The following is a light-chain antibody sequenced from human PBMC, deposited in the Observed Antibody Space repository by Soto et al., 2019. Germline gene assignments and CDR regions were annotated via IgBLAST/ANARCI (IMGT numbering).Light chain of an antibody. CDR1: QIIGRW. CDR3: QQYNSYWT. Sequence: DIQMTQSPSTLSASVGDRVTITCRASQIIGRWLAWYQQKPGKAPKVLIYDASTLKSGVPSRFSGSGSGTDFTLTISSLQPDDFAIYYCQQYNSYWTFGQGTKVDIK. CDR2: DAS. J-gene: IGKJ1*01. V-gene: IGKV1-5*01.